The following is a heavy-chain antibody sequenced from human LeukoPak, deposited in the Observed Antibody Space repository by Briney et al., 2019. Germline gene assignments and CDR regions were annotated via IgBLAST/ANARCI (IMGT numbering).Heavy chain of an antibody. D-gene: IGHD1-26*01. V-gene: IGHV3-23*01. CDR1: GFTFTNYA. Sequence: GGSLRLSCAASGFTFTNYAMSWVRQAPGKGLEWVSTSGSGGSTFYVDSVKGRFTISRGNSKNTLYLQMNSLRAEDTAVHYCARDMGSGSLHYWGQGSLVTVSS. J-gene: IGHJ4*02. CDR3: ARDMGSGSLHY. CDR2: SGSGGST.